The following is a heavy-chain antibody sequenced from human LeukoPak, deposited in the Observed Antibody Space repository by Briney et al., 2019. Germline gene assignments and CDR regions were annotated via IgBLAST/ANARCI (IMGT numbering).Heavy chain of an antibody. J-gene: IGHJ3*02. Sequence: SETLSLTCTVSGGSISSYYWSWIRQPPGKGLEWIGYIYYSGSTNYNPSLKSRVTISVDTSKNQFSLKLSSVTAADTAVYYCARGGSSDDEFYAFDIWGQGTMVTVSS. CDR1: GGSISSYY. D-gene: IGHD2-2*01. CDR3: ARGGSSDDEFYAFDI. CDR2: IYYSGST. V-gene: IGHV4-59*01.